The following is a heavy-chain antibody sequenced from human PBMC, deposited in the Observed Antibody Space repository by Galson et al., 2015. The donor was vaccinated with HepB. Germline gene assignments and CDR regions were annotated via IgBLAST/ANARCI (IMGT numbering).Heavy chain of an antibody. V-gene: IGHV1-69*04. Sequence: SVKVSCKASGGTFSSYAISWVRQAPGQGLEWMGRIIPILGIANYAQKFQGRVTITADKSTSTAYMELSSLRPEDTAVYYCARDRLGGSSGYYYVRDYWGQGTLVTVSS. CDR3: ARDRLGGSSGYYYVRDY. J-gene: IGHJ4*02. CDR1: GGTFSSYA. CDR2: IIPILGIA. D-gene: IGHD3-22*01.